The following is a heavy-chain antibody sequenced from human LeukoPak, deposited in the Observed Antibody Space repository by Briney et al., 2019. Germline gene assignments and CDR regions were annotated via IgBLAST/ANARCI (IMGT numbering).Heavy chain of an antibody. V-gene: IGHV1-2*02. D-gene: IGHD4-17*01. Sequence: ASVKVSCKASGYTFTGYYMHWVRQAPGQGLEWMGWISPSSGGRNYAQKFQGRVTMTRDTSVSTAYMELSNLRSDDTAVYYCARGTTVTTPFDYWGQGTLVTVSS. CDR1: GYTFTGYY. CDR2: ISPSSGGR. CDR3: ARGTTVTTPFDY. J-gene: IGHJ4*02.